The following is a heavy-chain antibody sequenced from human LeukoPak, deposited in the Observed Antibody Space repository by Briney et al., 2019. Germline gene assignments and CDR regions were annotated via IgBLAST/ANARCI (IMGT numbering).Heavy chain of an antibody. V-gene: IGHV4-38-2*01. CDR3: AVLFTIFGVVSSDAFDI. CDR2: SYHSGST. Sequence: SETLSLTCAVSGYSISSGYYWGWIRQPPGKGLEWIGSSYHSGSTYYNPSLKSRVTISVDTSKNQFSLQLSSVTAADTAVYYCAVLFTIFGVVSSDAFDIWGQGTMVTVSS. CDR1: GYSISSGYY. J-gene: IGHJ3*02. D-gene: IGHD3-3*01.